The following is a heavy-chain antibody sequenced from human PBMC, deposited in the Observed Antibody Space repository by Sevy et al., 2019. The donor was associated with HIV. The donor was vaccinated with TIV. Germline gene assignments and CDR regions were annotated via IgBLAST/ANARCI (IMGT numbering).Heavy chain of an antibody. CDR3: ATGGVAGTPYYYYGMDV. D-gene: IGHD6-19*01. Sequence: ASVKVSCKVSGYTLTELSMHWVRQAPGKGLEWMGGFDPEDGETIYAQKFQGRVTMTEDTSTDTAYMEMSILRAEDTAVYYCATGGVAGTPYYYYGMDVWGQGTTVTVSS. V-gene: IGHV1-24*01. J-gene: IGHJ6*02. CDR1: GYTLTELS. CDR2: FDPEDGET.